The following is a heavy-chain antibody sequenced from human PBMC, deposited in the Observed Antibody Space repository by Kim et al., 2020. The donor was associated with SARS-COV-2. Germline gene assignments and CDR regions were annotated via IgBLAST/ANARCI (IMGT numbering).Heavy chain of an antibody. J-gene: IGHJ4*02. CDR1: GFTFSSYG. D-gene: IGHD3-22*01. CDR2: ISYDGSNK. V-gene: IGHV3-30*18. Sequence: GGSLRLSCAASGFTFSSYGMHWVRQAPGKGLEWVAVISYDGSNKYYADSVKGRFTISRDNSKNTLYLQMNSLRAEDTAVFYCAKEHYYDSSGYLEYWGQG. CDR3: AKEHYYDSSGYLEY.